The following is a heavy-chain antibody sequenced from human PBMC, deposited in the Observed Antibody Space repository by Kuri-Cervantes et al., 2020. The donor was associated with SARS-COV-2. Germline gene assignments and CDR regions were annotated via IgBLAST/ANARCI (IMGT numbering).Heavy chain of an antibody. CDR2: IYSGGST. V-gene: IGHV3-66*01. CDR3: ARDSYGDIYYYYGMDV. CDR1: GFTVSSNY. Sequence: GGSLRLSCAASGFTVSSNYMSWVRQAPGKGLEWVSVIYSGGSTYYADSVKGRFTISRDNSKNTLYLQMNSLRAEDTAVDYCARDSYGDIYYYYGMDVWGQGTTVTVSS. D-gene: IGHD4-17*01. J-gene: IGHJ6*02.